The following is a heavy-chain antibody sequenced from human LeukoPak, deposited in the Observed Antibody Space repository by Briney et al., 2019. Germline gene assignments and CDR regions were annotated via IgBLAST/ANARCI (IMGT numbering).Heavy chain of an antibody. Sequence: GGSLRLSCAASGFTFSNYWMTWVRQAPGRGLEWVANIKQDGSEKYYVDSVKGRFTISRDNAKNSLYLQMHSLRAEDTAVYYCAREISSWYRTEGRFDPWGQGTLVTDSS. J-gene: IGHJ5*02. CDR1: GFTFSNYW. CDR3: AREISSWYRTEGRFDP. V-gene: IGHV3-7*01. D-gene: IGHD6-13*01. CDR2: IKQDGSEK.